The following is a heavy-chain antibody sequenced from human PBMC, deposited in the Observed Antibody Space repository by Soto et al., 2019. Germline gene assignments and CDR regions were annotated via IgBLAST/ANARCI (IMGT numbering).Heavy chain of an antibody. CDR2: ISHGGSNK. J-gene: IGHJ6*02. CDR3: TKRRNVLRFLEWSSGMEV. CDR1: GFTFSSYG. V-gene: IGHV3-30*18. D-gene: IGHD3-3*01. Sequence: GGSLRLSCAASGFTFSSYGMHWVRQAPGKGLEWVAFISHGGSNKYYGDSMKGRIAMSRDNSKSTLYLQMSSLRAEDTAVYYCTKRRNVLRFLEWSSGMEVWGQGTTVTVSS.